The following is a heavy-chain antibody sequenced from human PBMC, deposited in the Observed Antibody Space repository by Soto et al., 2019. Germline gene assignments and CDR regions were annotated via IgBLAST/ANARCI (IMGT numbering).Heavy chain of an antibody. J-gene: IGHJ4*02. CDR1: GGSISSYY. D-gene: IGHD5-12*01. CDR2: IYYSGST. Sequence: SETLSLTCTVSGGSISSYYWSWIRQPPGKGLEWIGYIYYSGSTNYNPSLKSRVTISVDTSKNQFSLKLSSVTAADTAVYYCARGYSGYDFHFDYWGQGTLVTVSS. V-gene: IGHV4-59*01. CDR3: ARGYSGYDFHFDY.